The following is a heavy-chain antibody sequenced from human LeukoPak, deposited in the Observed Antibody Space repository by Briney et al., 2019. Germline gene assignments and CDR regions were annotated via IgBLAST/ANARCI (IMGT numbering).Heavy chain of an antibody. Sequence: GRSLRLSCAASGYTFSSYGMHWVRQAPGKGREWGAVISYDGSNKYYADSVKGRFTISRDNSKNTLYLQMNSLRAEDTAVYYCAKGLRYFDWLSSVDYWGQGTLVTVSS. D-gene: IGHD3-9*01. CDR2: ISYDGSNK. V-gene: IGHV3-30*18. CDR1: GYTFSSYG. J-gene: IGHJ4*02. CDR3: AKGLRYFDWLSSVDY.